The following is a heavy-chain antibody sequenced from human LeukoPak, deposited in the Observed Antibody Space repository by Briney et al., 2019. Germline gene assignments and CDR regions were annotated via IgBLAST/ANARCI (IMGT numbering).Heavy chain of an antibody. CDR2: ITRSGSNI. CDR3: ARLTIYDDTDY. J-gene: IGHJ4*02. CDR1: QLIFSKYG. D-gene: IGHD3-3*01. Sequence: GGSLRLSCTGSQLIFSKYGLNWVRQSPGKGLEWISSITRSGSNIDYADSVRGRFTISRDNAKNSLFLHMNSLRVEDTAVYYCARLTIYDDTDYWGQRTLVTVSS. V-gene: IGHV3-48*03.